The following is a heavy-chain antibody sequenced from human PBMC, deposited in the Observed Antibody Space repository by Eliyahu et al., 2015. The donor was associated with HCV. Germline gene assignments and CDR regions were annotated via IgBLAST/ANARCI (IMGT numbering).Heavy chain of an antibody. D-gene: IGHD4-11*01. CDR2: ISSSSSYI. V-gene: IGHV3-21*01. J-gene: IGHJ5*02. Sequence: EVQLVESGGGLVKPGGSLRLSCAASXFTFSSYSMNWVRQAPGKGLEWVSSISSSSSYIYYADSVKGRFTISRDNAKNSLYLQMNSLRAEDTAVYYCARDYPRDYNIHWFDPWGQGTLVTVSS. CDR1: XFTFSSYS. CDR3: ARDYPRDYNIHWFDP.